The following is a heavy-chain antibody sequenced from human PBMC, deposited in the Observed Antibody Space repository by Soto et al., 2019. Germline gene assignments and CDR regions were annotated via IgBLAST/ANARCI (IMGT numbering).Heavy chain of an antibody. CDR3: AREASREIPRRPLIGGFDP. Sequence: GGSLRLSCAASGFTFSSYSMNWVRQAPGKGLEWVSSISSSSSYIYYADSVKGRFTISRDNAKNSLYLQMNSLRAEDTAVYYCAREASREIPRRPLIGGFDPWGQGTLVTVSS. V-gene: IGHV3-21*01. CDR1: GFTFSSYS. CDR2: ISSSSSYI. D-gene: IGHD3-10*01. J-gene: IGHJ5*02.